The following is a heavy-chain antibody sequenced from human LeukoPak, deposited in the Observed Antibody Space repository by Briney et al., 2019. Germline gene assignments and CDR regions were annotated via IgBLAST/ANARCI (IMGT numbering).Heavy chain of an antibody. CDR2: LSGSGGGT. V-gene: IGHV3-23*01. Sequence: GGSLRLPCAVSGITLSNYGMSWVRQAPGKGLEWVAGLSGSGGGTNYADSVQGRFTISRDNPKNTLYLQMNSLRAEDTAVYFCAKRGVVIRVFLVGFHKEAYYFDSWGQGALVTVSS. CDR3: AKRGVVIRVFLVGFHKEAYYFDS. CDR1: GITLSNYG. D-gene: IGHD3-10*01. J-gene: IGHJ4*02.